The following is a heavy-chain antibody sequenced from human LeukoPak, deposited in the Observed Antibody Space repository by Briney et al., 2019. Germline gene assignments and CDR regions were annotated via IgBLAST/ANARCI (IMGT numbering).Heavy chain of an antibody. CDR3: AKTGPDRRRFLFGDYYYYYGMDV. J-gene: IGHJ6*02. CDR1: GFTFSSYA. V-gene: IGHV3-30*02. Sequence: GGSLRLSCAASGFTFSSYAMHWVRQAPGKGLEWVSAISHDGRIEYYADSVKGRFTISRDDSKSALYLQMNSLRAEDTAVYYCAKTGPDRRRFLFGDYYYYYGMDVWGQGTTVTVSS. D-gene: IGHD3-10*02. CDR2: ISHDGRIE.